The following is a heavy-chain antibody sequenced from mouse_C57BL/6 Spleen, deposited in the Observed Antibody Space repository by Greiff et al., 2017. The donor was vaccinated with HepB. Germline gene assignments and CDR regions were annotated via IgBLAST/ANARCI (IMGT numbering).Heavy chain of an antibody. J-gene: IGHJ2*01. Sequence: QVQLQQSGTELVKPGASVKLSCKASGYTFTSYWMHWVKQRPGQGLEWIGNINPSNGGTNYNEKFKSKATLTVDKSSSTAYMQLSSLTSEDSAVYYCARDSSGLIEFDYWGQGTTLTVSS. CDR1: GYTFTSYW. CDR3: ARDSSGLIEFDY. V-gene: IGHV1-53*01. CDR2: INPSNGGT. D-gene: IGHD3-2*02.